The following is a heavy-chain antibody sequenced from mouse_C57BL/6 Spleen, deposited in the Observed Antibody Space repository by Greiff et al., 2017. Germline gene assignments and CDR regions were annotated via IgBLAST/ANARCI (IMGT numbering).Heavy chain of an antibody. CDR3: ARQGPTIVTLDY. Sequence: QVQLQQSGAELVKPGASVKISCKASGYAFSSYWMNWVKQRPGKGLAWIGQIYPGDGDTNYNGKFKGKATLTADKSSSTAYMQLSSLTSEDSAVYFCARQGPTIVTLDYWGQGTTLTVSS. CDR2: IYPGDGDT. V-gene: IGHV1-80*01. CDR1: GYAFSSYW. D-gene: IGHD2-5*01. J-gene: IGHJ2*01.